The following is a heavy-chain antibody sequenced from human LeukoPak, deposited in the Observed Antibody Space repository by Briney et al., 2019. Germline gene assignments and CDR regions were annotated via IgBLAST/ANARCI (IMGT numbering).Heavy chain of an antibody. J-gene: IGHJ4*02. Sequence: SESLSLTCAVYGGSFSGYYWSWIRQPPGKGLEWIGEINHSGSTNYNPSLKSRVTISVDTSKNQFSLKLSSVTAADTAVYYCARAWWPIDYWGQGTLVTVSS. CDR1: GGSFSGYY. D-gene: IGHD2-15*01. CDR3: ARAWWPIDY. V-gene: IGHV4-34*01. CDR2: INHSGST.